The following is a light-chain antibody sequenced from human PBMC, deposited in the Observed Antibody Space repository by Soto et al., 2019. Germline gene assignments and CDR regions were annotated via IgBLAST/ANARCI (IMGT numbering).Light chain of an antibody. Sequence: DIQMTQSPSTLSASVGDRVTITCRASQSISSWLAWYQQKPGKAPKLLIYDASSLESGVPSRFSGSRSGTEFPLPLISLQPDDFSTYYCQQYNSYPITFGQGTRLEIK. J-gene: IGKJ5*01. CDR2: DAS. V-gene: IGKV1-5*01. CDR3: QQYNSYPIT. CDR1: QSISSW.